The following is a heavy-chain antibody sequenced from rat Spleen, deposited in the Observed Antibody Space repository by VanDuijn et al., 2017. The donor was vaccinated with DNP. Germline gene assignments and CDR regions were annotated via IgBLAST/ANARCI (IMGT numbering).Heavy chain of an antibody. Sequence: EVQLVESGGGLVRPGRSLKLSCAASGFTFRDYYMAWVRQAPKKGLEWVASVSYESNSIYYGDSVRGRFTISIDNAKRTLYLQMNSQRSEDTATYYWARPQPSDGSDFDYWGQGVMVTVSS. CDR2: VSYESNSI. CDR3: ARPQPSDGSDFDY. CDR1: GFTFRDYY. J-gene: IGHJ2*01. D-gene: IGHD1-12*02. V-gene: IGHV5-22*01.